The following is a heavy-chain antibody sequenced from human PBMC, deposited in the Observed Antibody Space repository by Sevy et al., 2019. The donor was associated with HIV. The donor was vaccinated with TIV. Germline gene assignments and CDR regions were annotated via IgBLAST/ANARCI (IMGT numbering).Heavy chain of an antibody. CDR3: ARVRPYDTRDFDY. Sequence: GGSLRLSCVASGFTFRSYTMKWVRQAPGKGLECVSSSSSSGSYIYYAGSVKVRFTISRDDAKNSLYLQRNTLGAEDAALYYCARVRPYDTRDFDYWGQGTLVTVSS. CDR1: GFTFRSYT. D-gene: IGHD3-22*01. V-gene: IGHV3-21*01. CDR2: SSSSGSYI. J-gene: IGHJ4*02.